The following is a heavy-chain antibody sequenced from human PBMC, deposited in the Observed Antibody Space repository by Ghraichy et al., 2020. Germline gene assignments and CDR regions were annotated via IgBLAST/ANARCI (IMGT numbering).Heavy chain of an antibody. Sequence: ASVKVSCKASGYTFTSYGISWVRQAPGQGLEWMGWISAYNGDTNYAQKLQGRVTMTTDTSTSTAYMELRSLRSDDTAVYYCARVPPRVPPLYCSSTSCYTYYFDYWGQGTLVTVSS. J-gene: IGHJ4*02. CDR3: ARVPPRVPPLYCSSTSCYTYYFDY. D-gene: IGHD2-2*02. CDR2: ISAYNGDT. CDR1: GYTFTSYG. V-gene: IGHV1-18*01.